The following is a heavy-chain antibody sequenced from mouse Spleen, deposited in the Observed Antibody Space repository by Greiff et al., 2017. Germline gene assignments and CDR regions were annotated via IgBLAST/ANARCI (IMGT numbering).Heavy chain of an antibody. CDR2: INPSSGYT. V-gene: IGHV1-4*01. CDR1: GYTFTSYT. Sequence: QVQLQRSGAELARPGASVKMSCKASGYTFTSYTMHWVKQRPGQGLEWIGYINPSSGYTKYNQKFKDKATLTADKSSSTAYMQLSSLTSEDSAVYYCARWGYPLYYAMDYWGQGTSVTVSS. D-gene: IGHD2-2*01. J-gene: IGHJ4*01. CDR3: ARWGYPLYYAMDY.